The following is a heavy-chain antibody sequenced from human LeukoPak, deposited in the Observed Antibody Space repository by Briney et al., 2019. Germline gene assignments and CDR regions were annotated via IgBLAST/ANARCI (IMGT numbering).Heavy chain of an antibody. CDR1: GFTFSSYS. V-gene: IGHV3-21*01. J-gene: IGHJ4*02. CDR3: ARDLTWLVRGFDY. D-gene: IGHD6-19*01. CDR2: ISSSNSYI. Sequence: PGGSLRLSSAASGFTFSSYSMNWVRQAPGKGLEWVSSISSSNSYINYADSVKGRFTISRDNAKNSLYLQMNSLRAEDKAVNYCARDLTWLVRGFDYWGQGTLVTVSS.